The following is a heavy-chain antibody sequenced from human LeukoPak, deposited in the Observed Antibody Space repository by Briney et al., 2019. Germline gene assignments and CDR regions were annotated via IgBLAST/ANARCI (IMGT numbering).Heavy chain of an antibody. CDR3: ARASSGWADNDY. J-gene: IGHJ4*02. CDR2: INSDGSST. V-gene: IGHV3-74*01. D-gene: IGHD6-19*01. CDR1: GFTFSSNW. Sequence: GGSPRLSCAASGFTFSSNWMHWVRQAPGKGLVWVSRINSDGSSTTYADSVKGRFTISRDNAKNTLYLQMNSLRAEDTAVYYCARASSGWADNDYWGQGTLVTVSS.